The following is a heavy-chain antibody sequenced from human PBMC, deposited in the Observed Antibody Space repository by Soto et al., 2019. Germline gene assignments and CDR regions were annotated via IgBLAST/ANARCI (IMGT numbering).Heavy chain of an antibody. D-gene: IGHD2-2*01. V-gene: IGHV3-30*04. CDR3: AKVHCLTTSCGWNDAFDI. CDR2: ISHDGSKT. Sequence: GGSMRLSCAASGLTFSSYAMHWFRQAPGKGLEWVAVISHDGSKTNYADSVKGRFTISRDNSKDTVYLQMNSLRAEDTALYYCAKVHCLTTSCGWNDAFDIWGQGTMVTVSS. J-gene: IGHJ3*02. CDR1: GLTFSSYA.